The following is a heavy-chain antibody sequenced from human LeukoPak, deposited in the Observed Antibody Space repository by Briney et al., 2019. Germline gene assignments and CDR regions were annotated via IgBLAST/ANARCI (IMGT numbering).Heavy chain of an antibody. V-gene: IGHV3-48*04. D-gene: IGHD3-10*01. CDR3: ARDASLLWFGDRDAFDI. J-gene: IGHJ3*02. CDR1: GFTFSSYS. Sequence: GGSLRLSCAASGFTFSSYSMNWVRQAPGKGLEWVSYISSSSSTIYYADSVKGRFTISRDNAKNSLYLQMNSLRAEDTAVYYCARDASLLWFGDRDAFDIWGQGTMVTVSS. CDR2: ISSSSSTI.